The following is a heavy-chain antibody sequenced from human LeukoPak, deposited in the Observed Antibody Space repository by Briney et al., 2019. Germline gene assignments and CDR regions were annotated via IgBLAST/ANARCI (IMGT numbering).Heavy chain of an antibody. CDR3: ARGSTDFWSGYYFDY. V-gene: IGHV4-59*01. J-gene: IGHJ4*02. CDR1: GGSISTSY. Sequence: PSETLSLTCTVSGGSISTSYWSWIRQPPGKGLEWFGYIYYSGSTNYNPSLKSRVTISVDASKNQFSLKLSSVTAADTAVYYCARGSTDFWSGYYFDYWGQGTLVTVSS. D-gene: IGHD3-3*01. CDR2: IYYSGST.